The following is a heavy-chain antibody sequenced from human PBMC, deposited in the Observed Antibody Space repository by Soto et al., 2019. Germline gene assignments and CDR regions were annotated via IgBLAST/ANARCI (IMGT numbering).Heavy chain of an antibody. V-gene: IGHV3-11*01. CDR1: GFTLSDYY. Sequence: GGSLRLSCAASGFTLSDYYMSWIRQAPGKGLEWVSYISSSGTTIYYADSVKGRFTISRDNAKNSLYLQMNSLRAEDTAVYYCASCLEVRGATHYYDGMDVWGQGTTIVVAS. CDR2: ISSSGTTI. CDR3: ASCLEVRGATHYYDGMDV. D-gene: IGHD1-26*01. J-gene: IGHJ6*02.